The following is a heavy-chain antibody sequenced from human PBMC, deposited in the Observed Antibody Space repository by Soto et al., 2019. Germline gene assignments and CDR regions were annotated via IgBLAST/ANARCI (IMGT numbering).Heavy chain of an antibody. CDR3: AKSGSSGWYGWFDP. Sequence: GPTLVNPPQTLTLTCIFSGFSLRTSGVGVGWIRQPPGKALEWLGFIYWNDDKRYSPSLKSRLTITKDTSKNQVVLTMTNMDPVDTATYYCAKSGSSGWYGWFDPWGQGTLVTVSS. J-gene: IGHJ5*02. CDR1: GFSLRTSGVG. D-gene: IGHD6-19*01. V-gene: IGHV2-5*01. CDR2: IYWNDDK.